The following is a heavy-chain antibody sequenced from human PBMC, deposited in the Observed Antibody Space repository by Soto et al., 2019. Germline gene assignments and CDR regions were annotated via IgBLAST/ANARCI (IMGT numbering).Heavy chain of an antibody. CDR3: AVTVTGSRSPLAH. D-gene: IGHD3-9*01. CDR2: IIPIYASP. Sequence: QVQLVQSGAEVKKPGSSVKVSCKASGGTFSSNAISWVRQAPGQGLECMGGIIPIYASPNYAQNFQGRVTVTADKATSTAYLELSRLKFADSAIYYCAVTVTGSRSPLAHWGRGTLVIVSS. V-gene: IGHV1-69*06. J-gene: IGHJ4*02. CDR1: GGTFSSNA.